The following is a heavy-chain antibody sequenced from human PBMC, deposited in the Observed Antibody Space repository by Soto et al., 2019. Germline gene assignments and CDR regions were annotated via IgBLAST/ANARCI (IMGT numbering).Heavy chain of an antibody. CDR1: GGTFSSYA. V-gene: IGHV1-69*01. CDR2: FIPIFGTA. CDR3: ASSPGVNVPAAKVGPWFDP. D-gene: IGHD2-2*01. Sequence: QVQLVQSGAEVKKPGSSVKVSCKASGGTFSSYAISWVRQAPGQGLEWMGGFIPIFGTANYAQKFQGSVTITADESTSTAYMELSSLRSEDTAVYYCASSPGVNVPAAKVGPWFDPWGQGTLVTVSS. J-gene: IGHJ5*02.